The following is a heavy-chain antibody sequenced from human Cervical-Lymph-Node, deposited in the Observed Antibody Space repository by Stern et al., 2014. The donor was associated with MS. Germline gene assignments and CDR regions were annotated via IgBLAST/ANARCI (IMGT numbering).Heavy chain of an antibody. J-gene: IGHJ6*02. D-gene: IGHD2-15*01. V-gene: IGHV1-46*01. Sequence: VHLVESGAEVKKPGASVKVSCKASGYTFISYYMHWVRQAPGQALEWMGVIKTSGGDTRYPQKFQGRVTMTRDTSTSTVYMELRTLTSEDTAVYYCVREFMEGYCSGGSCYAMDVWGQGTTVTVSS. CDR2: IKTSGGDT. CDR1: GYTFISYY. CDR3: VREFMEGYCSGGSCYAMDV.